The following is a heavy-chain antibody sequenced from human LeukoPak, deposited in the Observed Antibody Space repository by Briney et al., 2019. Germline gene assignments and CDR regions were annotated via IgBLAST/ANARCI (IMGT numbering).Heavy chain of an antibody. Sequence: ASVKVSCKASGYTFTGYYMHWVRQAPGQGLEWMGWINPNSGGTNYAQKFQGRVTMTRDTSISTAYMELSRLRSDDTAVYYCARDSSGWYREDYWGQGTLVTVSS. J-gene: IGHJ4*02. CDR1: GYTFTGYY. D-gene: IGHD6-19*01. V-gene: IGHV1-2*02. CDR3: ARDSSGWYREDY. CDR2: INPNSGGT.